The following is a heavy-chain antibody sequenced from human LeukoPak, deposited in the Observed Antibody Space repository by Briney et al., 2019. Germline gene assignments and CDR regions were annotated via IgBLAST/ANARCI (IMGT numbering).Heavy chain of an antibody. Sequence: GRSLRLSCAASGFTFRSYGVHWVRQAPGKGREWVAVIWYDGSNKYYADSVTGRFTISRDNSKTTLYLQMTSLRAEDTAVYYCAKAYSLGFDYWGQGTLVTVSS. CDR3: AKAYSLGFDY. D-gene: IGHD4-11*01. CDR1: GFTFRSYG. V-gene: IGHV3-33*06. CDR2: IWYDGSNK. J-gene: IGHJ4*02.